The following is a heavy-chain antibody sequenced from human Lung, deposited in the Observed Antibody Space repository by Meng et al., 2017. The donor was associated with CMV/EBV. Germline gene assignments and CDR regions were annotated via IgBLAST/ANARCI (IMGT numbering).Heavy chain of an antibody. CDR2: MRHDGSNH. CDR3: AKFLSWEPDDAFDI. D-gene: IGHD1-26*01. Sequence: SXAASGFTFSRYDMHWVRQAPGKGLEWVAFMRHDGSNHYYADSVKGRFTISRDNSKNTLYLKMNSLRAEDTAVYYCAKFLSWEPDDAFDIWGQGTXVPVSS. J-gene: IGHJ3*02. V-gene: IGHV3-30*02. CDR1: GFTFSRYD.